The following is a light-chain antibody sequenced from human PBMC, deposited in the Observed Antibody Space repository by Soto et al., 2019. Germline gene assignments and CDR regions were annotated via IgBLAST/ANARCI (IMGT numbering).Light chain of an antibody. Sequence: AIQLTQSPSSLSASVGDRVTITCRASQDIRGALAWYQQTPGKAPKILIYDVSTLQSGVTSRCSGSSSGTDFSLTISSMQAEDFATYYCQQFNSYPSTFGQGTRLDIK. V-gene: IGKV1-13*02. CDR3: QQFNSYPST. CDR1: QDIRGA. CDR2: DVS. J-gene: IGKJ5*01.